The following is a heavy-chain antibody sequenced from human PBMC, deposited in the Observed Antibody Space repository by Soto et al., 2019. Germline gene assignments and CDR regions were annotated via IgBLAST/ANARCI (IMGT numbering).Heavy chain of an antibody. D-gene: IGHD2-2*01. CDR3: ARAIEEVPAAAQGY. J-gene: IGHJ4*02. V-gene: IGHV3-21*01. CDR1: GFTFHNYG. Sequence: LRLSCVGSGFTFHNYGMSWVRQAPGKGLEWLSSIDSTGTYIYYANSLKGRFTISRDNAKSSLYLQMNSLRAEDTAVYYCARAIEEVPAAAQGYWGQGTPVTVSS. CDR2: IDSTGTYI.